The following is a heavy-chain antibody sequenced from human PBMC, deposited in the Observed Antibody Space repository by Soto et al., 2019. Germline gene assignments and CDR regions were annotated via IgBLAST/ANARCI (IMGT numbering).Heavy chain of an antibody. J-gene: IGHJ5*02. CDR3: ARGDDLTVTTDSGWFDP. CDR2: INHSGST. D-gene: IGHD4-17*01. Sequence: WTWIRQPPGKGLEWIGEINHSGSTNYNPSLESRVTISVDTSKNQFSLKLSSVTAADTAVYYCARGDDLTVTTDSGWFDPWGQGTLVTVSS. V-gene: IGHV4-34*01.